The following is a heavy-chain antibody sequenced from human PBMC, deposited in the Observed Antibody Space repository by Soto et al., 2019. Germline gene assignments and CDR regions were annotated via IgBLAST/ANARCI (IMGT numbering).Heavy chain of an antibody. D-gene: IGHD3-10*01. Sequence: GGSLRLSCAASGFIFTSYAMNWVRQAPGKGLEWVSYISSNSGTIYYTDSVKGRFTISRDNTKNSLYLQMNSLRDEDTAVYYCARDWYYYGSGSYYPFDYWGQGTLVTVSS. CDR3: ARDWYYYGSGSYYPFDY. V-gene: IGHV3-48*02. CDR1: GFIFTSYA. CDR2: ISSNSGTI. J-gene: IGHJ4*02.